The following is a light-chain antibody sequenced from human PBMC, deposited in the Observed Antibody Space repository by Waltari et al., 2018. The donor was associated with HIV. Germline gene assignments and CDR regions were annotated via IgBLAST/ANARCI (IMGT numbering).Light chain of an antibody. J-gene: IGKJ5*01. CDR3: QQYNSYPPIT. CDR2: AAS. Sequence: DIQMTESPYSLSASVGDRVTITCRASQGIRNYLASFQQAPEKAPKSLIYAASSLQSGVQSKFYGSGSGTDFTLTIRRLQPEDFATCYCQQYNSYPPITFAQGIRLEIK. CDR1: QGIRNY. V-gene: IGKV1-16*02.